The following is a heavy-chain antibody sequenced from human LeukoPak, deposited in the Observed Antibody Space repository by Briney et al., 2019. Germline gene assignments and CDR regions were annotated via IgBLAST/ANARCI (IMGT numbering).Heavy chain of an antibody. CDR2: IYYSGST. J-gene: IGHJ4*02. D-gene: IGHD5-18*01. CDR3: ARTRKTRMAGYGYYFDY. Sequence: SETLSLTCTVSGGSISSYYWSWVRQPPGKGLEWIRYIYYSGSTNYNPSLKSRVTISIDTSKNQFSLKLSSVTAADTAVYYCARTRKTRMAGYGYYFDYWGQGTLVTVSS. CDR1: GGSISSYY. V-gene: IGHV4-59*08.